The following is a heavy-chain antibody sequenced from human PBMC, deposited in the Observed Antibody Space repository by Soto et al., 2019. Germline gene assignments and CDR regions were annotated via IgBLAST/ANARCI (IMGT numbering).Heavy chain of an antibody. D-gene: IGHD6-19*01. J-gene: IGHJ5*02. V-gene: IGHV5-51*01. CDR1: GYSFTSYW. Sequence: GESLKISCKGSGYSFTSYWIGWVRQMPGKGLEWMGIIYPGDSDTRYSPSFQGQVTSSADKSISTAYLQWSRLKASDTAMYYCARSNSSGWYWFDPWGQGTLVTVSS. CDR2: IYPGDSDT. CDR3: ARSNSSGWYWFDP.